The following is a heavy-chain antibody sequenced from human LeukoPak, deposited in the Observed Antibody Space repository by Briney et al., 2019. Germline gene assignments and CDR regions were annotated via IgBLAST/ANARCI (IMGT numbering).Heavy chain of an antibody. CDR3: AKDAYDILTGYQYYFDY. J-gene: IGHJ4*02. V-gene: IGHV3-23*01. D-gene: IGHD3-9*01. CDR1: GFTFASYA. CDR2: ISGSGGST. Sequence: GGSLRLSCAASGFTFASYAMSWVRQAPGKGLEGVSAISGSGGSTYYADSVKGRFTISRDNSKNTLYLQMNSLRAEDTAVYYCAKDAYDILTGYQYYFDYWGQGTLVTVSS.